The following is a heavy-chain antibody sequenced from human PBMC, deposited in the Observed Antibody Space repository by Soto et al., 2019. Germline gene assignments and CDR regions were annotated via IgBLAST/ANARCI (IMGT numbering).Heavy chain of an antibody. V-gene: IGHV3-9*01. CDR1: GFNFDDYA. Sequence: PGGSLRLSCAASGFNFDDYAMHWVRRVPGKGLEWVSGISWEGGSIGYADSVKGRFTISRDNAKNSLYLEMNSLRSEDTAFYYCAKDHDEDFGYDLDYFNYWGQGTLVPVSS. D-gene: IGHD5-12*01. J-gene: IGHJ4*02. CDR3: AKDHDEDFGYDLDYFNY. CDR2: ISWEGGSI.